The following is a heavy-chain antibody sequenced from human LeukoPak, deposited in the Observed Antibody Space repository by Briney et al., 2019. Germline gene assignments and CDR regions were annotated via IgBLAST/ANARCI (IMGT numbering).Heavy chain of an antibody. J-gene: IGHJ4*02. V-gene: IGHV3-11*04. CDR2: ISSSGSTI. CDR1: GFTFSDYY. CDR3: ARVSCSSTSCPPSY. Sequence: PGGSLRLSCAASGFTFSDYYMSWIRQAPGKGLEWVSYISSSGSTIYYADSVKGRFTISRDNAKNSLYLQMNSLGAEDTAVYYCARVSCSSTSCPPSYWGQGTLVTVSS. D-gene: IGHD2-2*01.